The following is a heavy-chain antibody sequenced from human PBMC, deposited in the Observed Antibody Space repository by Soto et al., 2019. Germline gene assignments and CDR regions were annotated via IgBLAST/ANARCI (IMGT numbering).Heavy chain of an antibody. Sequence: EVQLLESGGGLVQPGGSLRLSCAASGFTFSSYAMSWVRQAPGKGLEWVSAISGSGGSTYYADSVKGRFTISSDTSQYMLYLQLDRLSAAYTAVYYCAYSSVEFDYWGQGTLVAVSA. V-gene: IGHV3-23*01. D-gene: IGHD6-25*01. CDR3: AYSSVEFDY. CDR1: GFTFSSYA. CDR2: ISGSGGST. J-gene: IGHJ4*02.